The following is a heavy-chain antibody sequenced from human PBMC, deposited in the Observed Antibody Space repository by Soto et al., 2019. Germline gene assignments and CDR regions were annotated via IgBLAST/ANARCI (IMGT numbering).Heavy chain of an antibody. V-gene: IGHV4-59*08. Sequence: QVQLQESGPGLVKPSETLSLTCSVSGGSINSYYWSWLRQSPGRGLDWIGNIHYTGSTNYSPSLKSRVIIAIDTSKNPFSLKLNSVTAADTAIYYCAIRHCYGSIFYPYYFDLCGRGTLVTVSS. CDR1: GGSINSYY. CDR2: IHYTGST. D-gene: IGHD2-8*02. J-gene: IGHJ2*01. CDR3: AIRHCYGSIFYPYYFDL.